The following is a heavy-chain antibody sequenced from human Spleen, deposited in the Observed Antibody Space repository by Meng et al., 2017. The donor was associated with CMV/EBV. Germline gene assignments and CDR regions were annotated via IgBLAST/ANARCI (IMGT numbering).Heavy chain of an antibody. CDR1: GFTFSSYA. Sequence: GGSLRLSCAASGFTFSSYAMSWVRQAPGKGPEWVSAISGSGGSTYYADSVKGRFTISRDNSKNTLYLQMNSLRAEDTAVYYCVGESSGNYLNYFDYWGQGTLVTVSS. D-gene: IGHD3-10*01. V-gene: IGHV3-23*01. CDR2: ISGSGGST. CDR3: VGESSGNYLNYFDY. J-gene: IGHJ4*02.